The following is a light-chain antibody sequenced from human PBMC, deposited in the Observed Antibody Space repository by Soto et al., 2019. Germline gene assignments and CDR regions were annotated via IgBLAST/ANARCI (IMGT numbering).Light chain of an antibody. V-gene: IGLV4-69*01. Sequence: QSVLTQPPSASASLGASVKLTCTLSSGHNSYAIAWHQQQPEKGPRYLMKLNSDGSHSKGDGIPDRFSGSSSGAERYLTISSLQSEDEADYYCQTWSIDIRVFGGGTKLTVL. CDR2: LNSDGSH. CDR3: QTWSIDIRV. J-gene: IGLJ3*02. CDR1: SGHNSYA.